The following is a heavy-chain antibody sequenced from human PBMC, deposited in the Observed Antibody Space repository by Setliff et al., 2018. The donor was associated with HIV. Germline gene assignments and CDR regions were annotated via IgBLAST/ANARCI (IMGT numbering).Heavy chain of an antibody. D-gene: IGHD3-10*01. Sequence: SETLSLTCTVFSGSISSGSYFWSWIRQPAGKGLQWIGHISGSGSTNYNPSLTSRVAISVDTSKYYADSVRGRFTVSRDNAKNSLYLQMNSLRAEDTAVYYCARDWAGPGFQYWGQGTLVTVSS. CDR1: SGSISSGSYF. CDR2: ISGSGST. J-gene: IGHJ1*01. CDR3: LYLQMNSLRAEDTAVYYCARDWAGPGFQY. V-gene: IGHV4-61*09.